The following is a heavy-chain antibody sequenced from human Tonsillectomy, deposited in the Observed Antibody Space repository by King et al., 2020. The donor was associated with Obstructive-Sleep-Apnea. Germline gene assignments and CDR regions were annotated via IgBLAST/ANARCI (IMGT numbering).Heavy chain of an antibody. CDR1: GFTFDDYG. CDR3: ARVASMGSLHAFDI. Sequence: VQLVESGGGVLRPGGSLRLSCAASGFTFDDYGMTWVRQAPGKGLEWVSGIIWNGGKTDYADSVKGRFTISRDNAKNSLYLQMNSLRAEDTALYHCARVASMGSLHAFDIWGQGTMVTVSS. D-gene: IGHD2-8*01. CDR2: IIWNGGKT. J-gene: IGHJ3*02. V-gene: IGHV3-20*01.